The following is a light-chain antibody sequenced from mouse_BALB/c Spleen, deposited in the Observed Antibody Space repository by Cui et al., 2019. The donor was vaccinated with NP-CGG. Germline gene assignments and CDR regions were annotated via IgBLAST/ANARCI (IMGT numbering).Light chain of an antibody. Sequence: QAVVTQDSALTTSPGETVTLTCRSSTGAVTTSNYANWVQEKPDHLFTGLIGGTNNRAPGVPARFSGSLIGDKAALTITGAQTEDEAIYFSIIFGSGTKVTVL. CDR3: II. CDR2: GTN. V-gene: IGLV1*01. CDR1: TGAVTTSNY. J-gene: IGLJ3*01.